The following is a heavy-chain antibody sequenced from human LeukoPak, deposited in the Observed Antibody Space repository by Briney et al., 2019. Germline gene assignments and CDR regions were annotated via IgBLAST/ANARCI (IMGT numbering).Heavy chain of an antibody. D-gene: IGHD2-8*02. CDR3: ARSGFSTGFYLDF. V-gene: IGHV1-2*02. Sequence: AASVRVSCKASGYTFTGQFIHWLRQAPRQGLEGMGWIDPPSGTPHYAPKFQDTLTMTLDTSIGTAYLEVHRLKSDDTAVYYCARSGFSTGFYLDFWGQGTLISASS. CDR2: IDPPSGTP. CDR1: GYTFTGQF. J-gene: IGHJ4*02.